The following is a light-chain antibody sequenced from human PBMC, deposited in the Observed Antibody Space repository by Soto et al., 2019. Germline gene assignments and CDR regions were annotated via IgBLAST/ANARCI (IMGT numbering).Light chain of an antibody. CDR3: VSFTSSTTYV. Sequence: QSALTQPASASGSPGQSITISCTGTNSDIGFYNYVSWYQQHPGEAPKLIIYEVAKRPSGVSSRFSGSKSGSTASLIISRLQTEDEADYYCVSFTSSTTYVFGSGTKAPS. J-gene: IGLJ1*01. CDR1: NSDIGFYNY. CDR2: EVA. V-gene: IGLV2-14*01.